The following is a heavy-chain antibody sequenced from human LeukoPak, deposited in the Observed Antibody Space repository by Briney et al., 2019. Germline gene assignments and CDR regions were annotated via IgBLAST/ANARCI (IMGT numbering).Heavy chain of an antibody. CDR2: MSYGGSNK. Sequence: GALRLSCAASGFTFSSYGMDWVRQAPGKGLEWVAVMSYGGSNKYYADSVKGRFTISRDNSKNTLYLQMNSLRAEDTAVYYCAKDWPYYDSSGYYRSIFDYWGQGTLVTVSS. CDR3: AKDWPYYDSSGYYRSIFDY. D-gene: IGHD3-22*01. CDR1: GFTFSSYG. J-gene: IGHJ4*02. V-gene: IGHV3-30*18.